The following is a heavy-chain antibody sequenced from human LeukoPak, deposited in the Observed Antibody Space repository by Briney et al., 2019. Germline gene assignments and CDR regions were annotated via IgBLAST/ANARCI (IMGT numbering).Heavy chain of an antibody. CDR3: ARGRGVPATTETTIDY. D-gene: IGHD4-17*01. V-gene: IGHV1-69*13. CDR2: IIPIFGTA. Sequence: ASVKVSCKASGGTFSSYAISWVRQAPGQGLEWMGGIIPIFGTANYAQKFQGRVTITADESTSTAYMELSSLRSEDTAVYYCARGRGVPATTETTIDYWGQGTLVTVSS. J-gene: IGHJ4*02. CDR1: GGTFSSYA.